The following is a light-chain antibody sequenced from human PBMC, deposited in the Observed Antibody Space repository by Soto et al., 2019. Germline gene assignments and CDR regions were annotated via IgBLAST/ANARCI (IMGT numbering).Light chain of an antibody. Sequence: QSALTQPVSVSGSPGQSITISCTGTSGDVGGYNYVSWYQQHPGKAPKLMIYDVSNRPSGVSNRFSGSKSGNTASLTISGLQAEDEADYYCNSYTSSSTYVFGTGTKLTV. CDR3: NSYTSSSTYV. J-gene: IGLJ1*01. CDR2: DVS. CDR1: SGDVGGYNY. V-gene: IGLV2-14*03.